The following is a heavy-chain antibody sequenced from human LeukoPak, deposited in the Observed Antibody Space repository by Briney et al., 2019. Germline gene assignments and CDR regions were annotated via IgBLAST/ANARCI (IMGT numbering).Heavy chain of an antibody. CDR1: GGTFSSYA. D-gene: IGHD6-6*01. J-gene: IGHJ4*02. CDR2: IIPIFGTA. CDR3: ASGTRPLDSSSSPRGGY. Sequence: SVKVSCKASGGTFSSYAISWVRQAPGQGLEWMGGIIPIFGTANYAQKFQGRVTITADESTSTAYMELSSLRSEDTAVYYCASGTRPLDSSSSPRGGYWGQGTLVTVSS. V-gene: IGHV1-69*13.